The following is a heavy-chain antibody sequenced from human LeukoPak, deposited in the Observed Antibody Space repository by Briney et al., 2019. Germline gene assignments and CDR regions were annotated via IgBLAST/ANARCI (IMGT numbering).Heavy chain of an antibody. D-gene: IGHD2-2*02. V-gene: IGHV3-23*01. Sequence: PGGSLRLSCAASGFTFSNYAMSWVRQAPGKGLEWVSAISESGGTTQYADSVKGRFTISRDNSKNTLYLQMNSLRVEDTAVYYCAKKSGTSCYNVNDYWGQGTLVTVSS. J-gene: IGHJ4*02. CDR2: ISESGGTT. CDR3: AKKSGTSCYNVNDY. CDR1: GFTFSNYA.